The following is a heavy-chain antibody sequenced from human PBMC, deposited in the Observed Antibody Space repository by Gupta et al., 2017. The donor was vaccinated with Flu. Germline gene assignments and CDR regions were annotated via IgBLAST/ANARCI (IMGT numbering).Heavy chain of an antibody. V-gene: IGHV3-43*01. J-gene: IGHJ6*02. D-gene: IGHD3-10*01. CDR2: ISWDGGYT. CDR1: GFTFDDYA. CDR3: AKAQSSGSAVGHYYYAMDV. Sequence: EVQLVESGGVVVQPGGSLRLSCAASGFTFDDYAMHWVRQAPGKGLEWVSLISWDGGYTYYAESVKGRFTISRDNSENCLYLQMNSLRPEETALYYCAKAQSSGSAVGHYYYAMDVWGRGTTVTVSS.